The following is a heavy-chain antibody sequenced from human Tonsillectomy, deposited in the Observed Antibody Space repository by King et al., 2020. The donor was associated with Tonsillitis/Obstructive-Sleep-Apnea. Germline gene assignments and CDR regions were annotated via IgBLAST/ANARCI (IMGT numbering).Heavy chain of an antibody. CDR2: INHSGST. Sequence: HVQLQQWGAGLLKPSETLSLTCAVYGGSFSGYYWSWIRQPPGKGLEWIGEINHSGSTNYNPSLKSRVTISVDTSKNQLSLKLSSVTAADTAVYYCARGLYDFWSGLATDYWGQGTRVTVSS. CDR1: GGSFSGYY. J-gene: IGHJ4*02. V-gene: IGHV4-34*01. D-gene: IGHD3-3*01. CDR3: ARGLYDFWSGLATDY.